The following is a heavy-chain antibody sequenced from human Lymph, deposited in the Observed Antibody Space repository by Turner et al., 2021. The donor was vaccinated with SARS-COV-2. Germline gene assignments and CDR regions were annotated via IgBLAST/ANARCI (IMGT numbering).Heavy chain of an antibody. D-gene: IGHD1-26*01. Sequence: QVQLVESGGGVVQPGRSLRISCAASGFTFSSYGMHWVRQAPGKGLEWVAVIWYDGTNKYYADSVKGRFTISRDNSKNTLYLQMNSLRAEDTAVYYCAREDVVGATTGLDYWGQGTLVTVSS. CDR1: GFTFSSYG. CDR3: AREDVVGATTGLDY. J-gene: IGHJ4*02. V-gene: IGHV3-33*08. CDR2: IWYDGTNK.